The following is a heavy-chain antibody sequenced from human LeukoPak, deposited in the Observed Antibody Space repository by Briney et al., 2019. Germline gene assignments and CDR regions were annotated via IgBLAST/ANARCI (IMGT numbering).Heavy chain of an antibody. J-gene: IGHJ4*02. Sequence: GGSLRLSCAASGFPLSNYWMSWVRQAPGKGLEWVANIRQDGIEKFYVDSVKGRFTISRDNAKNSLYLQMNSLRAEDTALYYCARDRGCSGGSCYFSWGQGTLVTVSS. CDR3: ARDRGCSGGSCYFS. V-gene: IGHV3-7*05. D-gene: IGHD2-15*01. CDR1: GFPLSNYW. CDR2: IRQDGIEK.